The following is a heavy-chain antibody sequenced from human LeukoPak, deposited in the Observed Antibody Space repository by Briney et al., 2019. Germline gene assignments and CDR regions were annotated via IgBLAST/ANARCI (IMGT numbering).Heavy chain of an antibody. CDR2: ISGSGGST. CDR1: GFIFKNYA. D-gene: IGHD6-6*01. Sequence: GGSLRLSCAASGFIFKNYAMAWVRQPPGKGLEWVSAISGSGGSTYYADSVKGRFTISRDNSKNTLYLQMNSLRAEDTAVYYCAKTKEKYSSSSSDYWGQGTLVTVSS. J-gene: IGHJ4*02. V-gene: IGHV3-23*01. CDR3: AKTKEKYSSSSSDY.